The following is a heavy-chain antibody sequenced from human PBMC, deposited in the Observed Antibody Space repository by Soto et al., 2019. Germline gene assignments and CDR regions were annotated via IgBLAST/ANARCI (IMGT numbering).Heavy chain of an antibody. J-gene: IGHJ6*02. V-gene: IGHV1-18*04. Sequence: APVEVSCKASCYSFTSYGMCWLRPAPGQGLAGMGWISAYNGNTNYAQKLQGRVTMTTDTSTSTAYMELRSLRSDDTAVYYCARDRPPHTIFGVAEGPYYYYGMEVWGQGPSVTVS. CDR1: CYSFTSYG. CDR2: ISAYNGNT. CDR3: ARDRPPHTIFGVAEGPYYYYGMEV. D-gene: IGHD3-3*01.